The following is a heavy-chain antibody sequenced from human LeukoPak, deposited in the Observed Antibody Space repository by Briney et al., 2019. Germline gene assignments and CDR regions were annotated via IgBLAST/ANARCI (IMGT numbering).Heavy chain of an antibody. J-gene: IGHJ4*02. CDR3: ARAHDHYYFDY. V-gene: IGHV1-8*02. CDR1: GYTFTNYD. D-gene: IGHD3-16*01. Sequence: ASVTVSCKASGYTFTNYDINWVRQATGQGLEWMGWMNPNSGNTGYAQKFQGRVTMTRNTSISTAYMELSSLRSEDTAVYYCARAHDHYYFDYWGQGTLVTVSS. CDR2: MNPNSGNT.